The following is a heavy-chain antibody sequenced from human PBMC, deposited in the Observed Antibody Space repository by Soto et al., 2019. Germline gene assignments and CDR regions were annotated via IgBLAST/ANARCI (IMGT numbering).Heavy chain of an antibody. D-gene: IGHD3-16*01. CDR1: DSTIRRYA. CDR3: AKNGDFDYDAFDV. J-gene: IGHJ3*01. Sequence: PGGSLRLSCAASDSTIRRYAMSWARQAPGKGLEWVSGITGNSARIYYADSVKGRFSISRDNSKNTLYLQMDTLRAEDTAVYYCAKNGDFDYDAFDVWGQGTVVTVSS. V-gene: IGHV3-23*01. CDR2: ITGNSARI.